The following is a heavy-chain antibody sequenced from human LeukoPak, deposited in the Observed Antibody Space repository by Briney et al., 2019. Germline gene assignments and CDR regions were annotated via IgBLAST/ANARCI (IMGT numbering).Heavy chain of an antibody. CDR1: GGSISSYY. J-gene: IGHJ5*02. CDR2: IYYSGST. D-gene: IGHD6-13*01. CDR3: AREQIAAGYYGNWFDP. V-gene: IGHV4-59*01. Sequence: SETLSLTCTVSGGSISSYYWSWIRQPPGKGLEWIGYIYYSGSTNYNPSLKSRVTISVDTSKNQFSLKLSSVTAADTAVYYCAREQIAAGYYGNWFDPWGQGTLVTVSS.